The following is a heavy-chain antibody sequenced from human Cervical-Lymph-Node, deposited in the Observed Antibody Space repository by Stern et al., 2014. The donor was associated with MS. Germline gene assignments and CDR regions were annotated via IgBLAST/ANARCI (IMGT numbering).Heavy chain of an antibody. CDR3: ANWNYLL. Sequence: EVQLVQSGGGLVQPGGTLRHSRAASGFSIDKYWMHWVRQAPGQGLEWVSGINADENTAHYADSVEGRFTVSRDNSKNTVYLQLNSLRVEDTAVYYCANWNYLLWGQGTLVTVSS. CDR1: GFSIDKYW. CDR2: INADENTA. J-gene: IGHJ4*02. V-gene: IGHV3-74*01. D-gene: IGHD1-7*01.